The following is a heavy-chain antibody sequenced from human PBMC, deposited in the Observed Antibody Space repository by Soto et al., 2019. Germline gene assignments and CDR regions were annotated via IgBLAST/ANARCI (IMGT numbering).Heavy chain of an antibody. V-gene: IGHV4-39*02. J-gene: IGHJ4*02. CDR1: GASISESSHY. D-gene: IGHD4-17*01. CDR2: IYYTGRT. Sequence: QLLLQESGPGLVKPSETLSLTCAVSGASISESSHYWAWIRQPPGKGLEWIASIYYTGRTYYNPPLRSRPTTSIATSCDHFSLNLSSVTAPDMAVHYCASHLGNYGDWAFDFWGQGTLVPVSS. CDR3: ASHLGNYGDWAFDF.